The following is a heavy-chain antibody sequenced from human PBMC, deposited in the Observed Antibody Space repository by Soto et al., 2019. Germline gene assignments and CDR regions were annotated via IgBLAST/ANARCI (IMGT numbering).Heavy chain of an antibody. CDR3: ARIVGGYCSGGSCTNYYYYYGMDV. CDR1: GYSFTSYW. CDR2: IYPGDSDT. Sequence: LGESLKISCKGSGYSFTSYWIGWVRQMPGKGLEWMGIIYPGDSDTRYSPSFQGQVTISADKSISTAYLQWSSLKASDTAMYYCARIVGGYCSGGSCTNYYYYYGMDVWGQGTTVTVSS. J-gene: IGHJ6*02. V-gene: IGHV5-51*01. D-gene: IGHD2-15*01.